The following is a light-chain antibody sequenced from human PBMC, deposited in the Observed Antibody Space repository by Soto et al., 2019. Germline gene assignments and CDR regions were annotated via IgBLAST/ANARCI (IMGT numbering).Light chain of an antibody. V-gene: IGKV3-20*01. Sequence: EIGLTQSPGTLSLSPGERATISCRATQTVYNNNFAWYQHKPGPAPRLLIYDTSRRATGIPERFSGSESETDFTLTISRLEPEDFALYYCQQYVFSPRTFGQGTKV. CDR1: QTVYNNN. CDR2: DTS. J-gene: IGKJ1*01. CDR3: QQYVFSPRT.